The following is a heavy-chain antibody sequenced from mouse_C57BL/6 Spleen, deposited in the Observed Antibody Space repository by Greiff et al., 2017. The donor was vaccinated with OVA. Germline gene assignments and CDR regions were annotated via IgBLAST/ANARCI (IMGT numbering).Heavy chain of an antibody. CDR3: ARGLYGSSYYFDY. Sequence: QAQLQQSGPELVKPGASVKISCKASGYAFSSSWMNWVKQRPGKGLEWIGRIYPGDGDTNYNGKFKGKATLTADKSSSTAYMQLSSLTSEDSAVCFCARGLYGSSYYFDYWGQGTTLTVSS. CDR2: IYPGDGDT. V-gene: IGHV1-82*01. J-gene: IGHJ2*01. CDR1: GYAFSSSW. D-gene: IGHD1-1*01.